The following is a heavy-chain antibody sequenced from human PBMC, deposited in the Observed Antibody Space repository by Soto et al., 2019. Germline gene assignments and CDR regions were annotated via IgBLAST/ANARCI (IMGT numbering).Heavy chain of an antibody. Sequence: SETLSLTCTVSGDSISSYSWTWIRQPPGRRLEWIGYMYYTGSTNYNPSLKSRVSISVDTSKNQFSLKLRSVTAEDTAVYYCARLDSRKGHYYDYWGQGTLVTV. J-gene: IGHJ4*02. D-gene: IGHD2-21*01. CDR1: GDSISSYS. CDR3: ARLDSRKGHYYDY. V-gene: IGHV4-59*08. CDR2: MYYTGST.